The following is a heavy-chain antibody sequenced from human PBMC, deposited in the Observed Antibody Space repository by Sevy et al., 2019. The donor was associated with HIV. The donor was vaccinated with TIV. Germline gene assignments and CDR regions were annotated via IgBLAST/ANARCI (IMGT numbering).Heavy chain of an antibody. CDR1: GYTFTSYG. CDR3: ARDSRSTYYYGSGRPTYYYYGIDV. Sequence: ASLKVSCKASGYTFTSYGISWVRQAPGQGLEWMGWISAYNGNTNYAQKLQGRVTMTTDTSTSTAYMELRSLRSDDTAVYYCARDSRSTYYYGSGRPTYYYYGIDVWGQGTTVTVSS. D-gene: IGHD3-10*01. V-gene: IGHV1-18*01. J-gene: IGHJ6*02. CDR2: ISAYNGNT.